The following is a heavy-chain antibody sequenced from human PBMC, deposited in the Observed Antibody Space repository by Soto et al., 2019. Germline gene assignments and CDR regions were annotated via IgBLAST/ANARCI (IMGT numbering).Heavy chain of an antibody. CDR1: GYTFTSYD. CDR2: MNPNSGNT. Sequence: QVQLVQSGAEVKKPGASVKVSCKASGYTFTSYDINWVRQATGQGLEWMGWMNPNSGNTGYAQKFQGRVTMTSNTSISTAYMELSSLRSEDTAVYYCARVKISTRHRGLYSSGWYGLGYWGQGTLVTVSS. J-gene: IGHJ4*02. D-gene: IGHD6-19*01. CDR3: ARVKISTRHRGLYSSGWYGLGY. V-gene: IGHV1-8*01.